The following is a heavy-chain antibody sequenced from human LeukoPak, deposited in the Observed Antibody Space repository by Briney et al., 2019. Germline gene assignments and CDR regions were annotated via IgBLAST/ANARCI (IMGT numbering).Heavy chain of an antibody. Sequence: SGGSLRLSCAASGFTFSSYAMSWVRQAPGKGLEWVSAISDNGGSTYYGDSVKGRFTISRDSSKNTLYLQMSSLRAEDTAVYYCARGAYSGYDLVYWGQGTLVTVSS. J-gene: IGHJ4*02. CDR3: ARGAYSGYDLVY. CDR1: GFTFSSYA. D-gene: IGHD5-12*01. V-gene: IGHV3-23*01. CDR2: ISDNGGST.